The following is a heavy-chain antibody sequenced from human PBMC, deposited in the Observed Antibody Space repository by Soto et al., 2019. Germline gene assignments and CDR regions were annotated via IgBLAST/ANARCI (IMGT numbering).Heavy chain of an antibody. D-gene: IGHD3-16*01. J-gene: IGHJ4*02. CDR2: IYYIGTT. CDR1: DGSVNTGNYY. Sequence: QVQLQESGPGLVKPSETLSLTCSVSDGSVNTGNYYWSWIRQPPANGLEWIGHIYYIGTTNYNPSLKSRVTISVDTSKNQFSLKVTSVTAADTAVYFCAREEKQLSRYGGDFDYWGQGILVTVSS. V-gene: IGHV4-61*01. CDR3: AREEKQLSRYGGDFDY.